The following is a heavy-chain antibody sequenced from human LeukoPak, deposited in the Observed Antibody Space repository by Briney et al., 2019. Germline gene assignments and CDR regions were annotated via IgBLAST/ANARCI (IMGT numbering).Heavy chain of an antibody. Sequence: PSETLSLTCAVYGGSFSGYYWSWIRQPPGKGLEWIGEINHSGSTNYNPSLKSRVTISVDTSKNQFSLKLSSVTAADTAVYYCASGMGYCSGGSCYWGQGTLVTVSS. V-gene: IGHV4-34*01. J-gene: IGHJ4*02. CDR3: ASGMGYCSGGSCY. D-gene: IGHD2-15*01. CDR2: INHSGST. CDR1: GGSFSGYY.